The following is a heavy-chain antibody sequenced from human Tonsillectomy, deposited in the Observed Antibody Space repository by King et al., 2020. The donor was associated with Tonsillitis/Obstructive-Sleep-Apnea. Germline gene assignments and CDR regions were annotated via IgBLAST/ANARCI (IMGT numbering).Heavy chain of an antibody. CDR3: ARGESSSWITWFAP. Sequence: QLVQSGGGLVQPGGSLRLSCAASGFSFSSYEMNWVRQAPGKGLEWVSYISSSGSTIYYADSVKGRFTISRDNAKNSLYLQMNSLRAEDTAVYYCARGESSSWITWFAPWGQGTLVTVSS. CDR1: GFSFSSYE. CDR2: ISSSGSTI. D-gene: IGHD6-13*01. V-gene: IGHV3-48*03. J-gene: IGHJ5*02.